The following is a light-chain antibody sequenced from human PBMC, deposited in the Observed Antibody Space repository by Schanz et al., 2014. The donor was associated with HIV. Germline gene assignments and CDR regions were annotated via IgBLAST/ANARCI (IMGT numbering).Light chain of an antibody. CDR2: DGY. CDR1: NSDVGGYDY. V-gene: IGLV2-11*01. Sequence: QSALTQPRSVSGSPGQSVTISCTGTNSDVGGYDYVSWYQQYPGKAPKLMIYDGYKRPSGVPDRFSGSKSGNTASLSISGLQAEDEADYYCSSYTSSSTLEFGGGTKLTVL. J-gene: IGLJ2*01. CDR3: SSYTSSSTLE.